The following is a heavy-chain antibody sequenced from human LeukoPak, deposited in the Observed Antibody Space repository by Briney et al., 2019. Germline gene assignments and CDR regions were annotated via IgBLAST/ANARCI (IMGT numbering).Heavy chain of an antibody. V-gene: IGHV3-23*01. CDR3: AKRSDNWNDYYFDF. Sequence: GGSLRLSCAASGFTFSSYAMSWVRQAPRKGLGWVSTISGSGVSTYYADSVKGRFTISRDNSKNTLYLQMNSLRAEDTAVYYCAKRSDNWNDYYFDFWGQGTLVTVSS. CDR1: GFTFSSYA. D-gene: IGHD1-1*01. J-gene: IGHJ4*02. CDR2: ISGSGVST.